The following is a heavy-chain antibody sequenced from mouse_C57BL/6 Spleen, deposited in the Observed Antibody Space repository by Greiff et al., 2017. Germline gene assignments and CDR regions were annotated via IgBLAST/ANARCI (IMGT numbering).Heavy chain of an antibody. D-gene: IGHD4-1*01. J-gene: IGHJ3*01. V-gene: IGHV1-4*01. CDR3: ARMGPNWPPFAY. CDR2: INPSSGYT. CDR1: GYTFTSYT. Sequence: QVQLKQSGAELARPGASVKMSCKASGYTFTSYTMHWVKQRPGQGLEWIGYINPSSGYTKYNQKFKDKATLTADKSSSTAYMQLSSLTSENSAVYYCARMGPNWPPFAYWGKGTLVTVSA.